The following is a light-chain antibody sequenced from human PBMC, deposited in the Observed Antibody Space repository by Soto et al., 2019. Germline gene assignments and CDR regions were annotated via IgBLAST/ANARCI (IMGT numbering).Light chain of an antibody. V-gene: IGLV2-23*01. Sequence: QSALTQPASVSGSPGQSITISCTGTSSDVGSYNLVSWYQQHPGKAPKLMIFEGTKRPSGVSNRFSGSKSGNTASLTISGLQAEDEAEYYCCSYTGTSTHYVFGTGTKVTV. J-gene: IGLJ1*01. CDR2: EGT. CDR3: CSYTGTSTHYV. CDR1: SSDVGSYNL.